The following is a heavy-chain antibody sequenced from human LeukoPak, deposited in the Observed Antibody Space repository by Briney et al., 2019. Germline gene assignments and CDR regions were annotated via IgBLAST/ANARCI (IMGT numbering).Heavy chain of an antibody. J-gene: IGHJ4*02. D-gene: IGHD3-10*01. CDR3: ARVAMVRGVFSY. CDR1: GFTFSSYE. V-gene: IGHV3-48*03. Sequence: GGSLRLSCAASGFTFSSYEMNWVRQAPGKGLEWVSYISSSGSTIYYADSVKGRFTISRDNAKNSLYLQMNSLRAEDTAVYYCARVAMVRGVFSYWGQGTLVTVPS. CDR2: ISSSGSTI.